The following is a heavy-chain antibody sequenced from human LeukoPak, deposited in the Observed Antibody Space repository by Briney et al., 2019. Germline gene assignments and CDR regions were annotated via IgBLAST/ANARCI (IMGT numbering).Heavy chain of an antibody. CDR3: ASLTYYYDSSGYRGDRLFDY. CDR2: ISSSSSTI. J-gene: IGHJ4*02. D-gene: IGHD3-22*01. Sequence: PGGSLRLSCAASGFTFSSYSMNWVRQAPGKGLEWVSYISSSSSTIYYADSVKGRFTISRDNAKNSLYLQMNSLRAEDTAVYYCASLTYYYDSSGYRGDRLFDYWGQGTLVTVSS. CDR1: GFTFSSYS. V-gene: IGHV3-48*04.